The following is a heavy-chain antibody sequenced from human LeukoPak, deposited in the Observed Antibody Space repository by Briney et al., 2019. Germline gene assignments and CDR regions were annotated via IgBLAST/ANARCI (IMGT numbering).Heavy chain of an antibody. J-gene: IGHJ4*02. CDR3: ARELADSTTRGEVDY. D-gene: IGHD3-16*01. V-gene: IGHV4-30-2*01. Sequence: SQTLSLTCTVSGGSISSGGYYWSWIRQPPGKGLEWIGYIYHSGSTYYNPSLKSRVTISVDRSKNQFSLKLSSVTAADTAVYYCARELADSTTRGEVDYWGQGTLVTVSS. CDR1: GGSISSGGYY. CDR2: IYHSGST.